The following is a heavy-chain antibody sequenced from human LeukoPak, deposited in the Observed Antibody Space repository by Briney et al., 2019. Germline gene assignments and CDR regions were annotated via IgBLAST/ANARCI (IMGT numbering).Heavy chain of an antibody. V-gene: IGHV1-8*01. D-gene: IGHD2-2*01. J-gene: IGHJ6*03. Sequence: ASVKVSCKASGYTFTSYDINWVRQATGQGLEWMGWMNPNSGDTGYAQKFQGRVTMTTDTSTSTAYMELRSLRSDDTAVYYCARAVGYCSSTSCYLMPYYYYMDVWGKGTTVTISS. CDR1: GYTFTSYD. CDR3: ARAVGYCSSTSCYLMPYYYYMDV. CDR2: MNPNSGDT.